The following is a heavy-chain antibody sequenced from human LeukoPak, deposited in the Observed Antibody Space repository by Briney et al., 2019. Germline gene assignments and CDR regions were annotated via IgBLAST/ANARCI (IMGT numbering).Heavy chain of an antibody. D-gene: IGHD2-2*01. V-gene: IGHV3-21*01. CDR3: ARRPAAMKGEDY. CDR2: ISSSSSYI. Sequence: SGGSLRLSCAASGFTFSSYAMKWVRQAPGKGREWVSSISSSSSYIYYADSVKGRFTISRDNAKNSLYLQMNSLRAEDTAVYYCARRPAAMKGEDYWGQGTLVTVSS. CDR1: GFTFSSYA. J-gene: IGHJ4*02.